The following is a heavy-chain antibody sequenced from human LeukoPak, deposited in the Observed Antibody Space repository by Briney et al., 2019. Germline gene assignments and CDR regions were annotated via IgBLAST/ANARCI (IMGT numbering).Heavy chain of an antibody. Sequence: GGSLRLSCAASGFTFSSYGMHWVRQAPGKGLEWVAVIWYDGSNKFYADSVKGRFTISRVNSKNTLYLQMNSLRAEDTAVYYCAREYSAGWFDPWGQGTLVTVSS. CDR3: AREYSAGWFDP. CDR2: IWYDGSNK. J-gene: IGHJ5*02. V-gene: IGHV3-33*01. CDR1: GFTFSSYG. D-gene: IGHD6-13*01.